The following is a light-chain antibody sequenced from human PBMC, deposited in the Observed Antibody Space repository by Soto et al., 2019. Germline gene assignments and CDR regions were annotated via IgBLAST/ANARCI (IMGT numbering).Light chain of an antibody. V-gene: IGLV2-23*01. Sequence: QSALTQPASVSGSPGQSITISCTGTRSDVGSYNLVSWYQQHPGKAPKLMIYEGSKRPSGVSNRFSGSKSGNTASLTISGLQAEDEADYYCCSYAGSSTHVVFGGGTKVTV. CDR3: CSYAGSSTHVV. J-gene: IGLJ2*01. CDR1: RSDVGSYNL. CDR2: EGS.